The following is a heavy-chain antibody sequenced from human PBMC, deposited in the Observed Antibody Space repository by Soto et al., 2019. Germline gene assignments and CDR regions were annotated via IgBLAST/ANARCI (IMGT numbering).Heavy chain of an antibody. CDR3: AGIAVADTDY. V-gene: IGHV1-69*02. Sequence: QVQLVQSGAEVKKPGSSVKVSCKASGGTFSSYTISWVRQAPGQGLEWMGRIIPILGIANYAQKFQGRVTITADKSTSTAYMELSSLRSEDTAMYYCAGIAVADTDYWGQGTLVTVSS. D-gene: IGHD6-19*01. CDR2: IIPILGIA. J-gene: IGHJ4*02. CDR1: GGTFSSYT.